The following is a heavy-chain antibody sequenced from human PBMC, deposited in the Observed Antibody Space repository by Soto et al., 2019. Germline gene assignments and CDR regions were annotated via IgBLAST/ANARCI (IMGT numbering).Heavy chain of an antibody. V-gene: IGHV4-59*01. CDR1: GGSISSYY. Sequence: SETLSLTCTVSGGSISSYYWSWIRQPPGKGLEWIGYIYYSGSTNYNPSLKSRVTISVDTSKNQFSLKLSSVTAADTAVYYCARAGYDFWSGYLPFDYCGQGTMVTV. J-gene: IGHJ4*02. CDR3: ARAGYDFWSGYLPFDY. D-gene: IGHD3-3*01. CDR2: IYYSGST.